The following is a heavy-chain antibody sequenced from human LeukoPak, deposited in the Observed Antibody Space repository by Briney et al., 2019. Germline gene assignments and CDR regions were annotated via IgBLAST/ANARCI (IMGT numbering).Heavy chain of an antibody. Sequence: SEILSLTCAVYGGSFSGYYWSWIRQPPGKGLEWIGEINHSGSTNYNPSLKSRVTISVDTSKNQFSLKLSSVTAADTAVYYCARGRIAARKNYFDYWGQGTLVTVSS. CDR1: GGSFSGYY. D-gene: IGHD6-6*01. J-gene: IGHJ4*02. CDR3: ARGRIAARKNYFDY. V-gene: IGHV4-34*01. CDR2: INHSGST.